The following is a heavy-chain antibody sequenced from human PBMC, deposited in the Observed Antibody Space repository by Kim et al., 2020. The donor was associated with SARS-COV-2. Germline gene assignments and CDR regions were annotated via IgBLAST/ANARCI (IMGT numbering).Heavy chain of an antibody. D-gene: IGHD2-2*01. Sequence: SETLSLTCTVSGGSISSYYWSWIRQPPGKGLEWIGYIYYSGSTNYNPSLKSRVTISVDTSKNQFSLKLSSVTAADTAVYYCARVTVVPAAIDYYYYMDVWGKGTTVTVS. CDR1: GGSISSYY. CDR3: ARVTVVPAAIDYYYYMDV. CDR2: IYYSGST. J-gene: IGHJ6*03. V-gene: IGHV4-59*01.